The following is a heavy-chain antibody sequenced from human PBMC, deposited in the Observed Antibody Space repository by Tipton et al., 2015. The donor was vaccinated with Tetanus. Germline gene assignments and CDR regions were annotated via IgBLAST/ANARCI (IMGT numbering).Heavy chain of an antibody. J-gene: IGHJ4*02. CDR1: GVSISSDDYY. Sequence: TLSLTCTVSGVSISSDDYYWSWVRQSPGKGLEWIGYIYHSGSAYYKPSLNSRATISVDTSKNKFSLDLTSVTAADTAIYYCARASHFQWERVRLDYWGQGLRVTVSS. V-gene: IGHV4-30-4*01. CDR3: ARASHFQWERVRLDY. CDR2: IYHSGSA. D-gene: IGHD1-1*01.